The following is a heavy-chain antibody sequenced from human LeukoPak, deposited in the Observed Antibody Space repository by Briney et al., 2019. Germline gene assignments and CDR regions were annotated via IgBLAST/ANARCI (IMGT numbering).Heavy chain of an antibody. V-gene: IGHV3-23*01. D-gene: IGHD1-26*01. CDR2: ISGSGGST. Sequence: GGSLRLSCAASGFTFSSYAMSWVRQAPGKGLQWVSGISGSGGSTYYADSVKGRFTISRDNSKNTLYLQMKSLRAEDTAVYYCAKSSGSHPGYFQHWGQGTLVTVSS. J-gene: IGHJ1*01. CDR1: GFTFSSYA. CDR3: AKSSGSHPGYFQH.